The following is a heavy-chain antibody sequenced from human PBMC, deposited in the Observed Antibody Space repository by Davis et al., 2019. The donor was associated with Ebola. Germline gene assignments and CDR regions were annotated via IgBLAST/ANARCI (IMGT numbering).Heavy chain of an antibody. CDR1: GDSIRSTTNY. J-gene: IGHJ4*02. V-gene: IGHV4-39*01. D-gene: IGHD7-27*01. CDR3: ARHSLKLGQRYFDY. Sequence: SETLSPTCTVPGDSIRSTTNYWAWVRQPPGKGLEWIGSIFYSGIAYYNPSLKSPITISVDTSKNQFSLKLSSVTAADTAEYYCARHSLKLGQRYFDYWGQGTLVTVSS. CDR2: IFYSGIA.